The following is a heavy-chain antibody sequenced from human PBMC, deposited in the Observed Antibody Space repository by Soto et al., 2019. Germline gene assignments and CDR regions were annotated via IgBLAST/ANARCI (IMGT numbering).Heavy chain of an antibody. J-gene: IGHJ4*02. D-gene: IGHD6-19*01. V-gene: IGHV4-4*02. CDR1: SGSISSSNW. Sequence: QVPLQESGPGLVKPSGTLSLTCAVSSGSISSSNWWSWVRPPPGKGLELIGEFYHSGSTNYNPSIKSRVTISVDASKNLFSLNLSSVTAADTAVYYCEGGAVAGTSPAYWGQGTLVTVSS. CDR2: FYHSGST. CDR3: EGGAVAGTSPAY.